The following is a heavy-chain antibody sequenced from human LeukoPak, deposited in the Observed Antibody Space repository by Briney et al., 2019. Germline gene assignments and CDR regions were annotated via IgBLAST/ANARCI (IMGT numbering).Heavy chain of an antibody. D-gene: IGHD2/OR15-2a*01. Sequence: PSETLSLTCTVSGGSISSHYWSWIRQPPGKGLEWIGYIYYSGSTNYNPSLKSRVTISVDTSKNQFSLKLSSVTAADTAVYYCARDGGNRLGYYYYYYMDVLGKGTTVTVSS. CDR2: IYYSGST. V-gene: IGHV4-59*11. CDR1: GGSISSHY. J-gene: IGHJ6*03. CDR3: ARDGGNRLGYYYYYYMDV.